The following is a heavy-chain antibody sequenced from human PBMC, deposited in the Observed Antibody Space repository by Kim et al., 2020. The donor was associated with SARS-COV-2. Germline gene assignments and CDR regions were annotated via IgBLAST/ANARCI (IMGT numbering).Heavy chain of an antibody. J-gene: IGHJ4*02. Sequence: SVKVSCKASGFTFTSSAVQWVRQARGQRLEWIGWIVVGSGNTNYAQKFQERVTITRDMSTSTAYMELISLRSEDTAVYYCAADVLAVAGMDYWGQGTLVTVSS. V-gene: IGHV1-58*01. CDR1: GFTFTSSA. CDR3: AADVLAVAGMDY. CDR2: IVVGSGNT. D-gene: IGHD6-19*01.